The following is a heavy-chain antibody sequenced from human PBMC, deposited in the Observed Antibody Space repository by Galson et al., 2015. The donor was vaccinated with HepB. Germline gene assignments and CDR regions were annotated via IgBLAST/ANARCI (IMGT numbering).Heavy chain of an antibody. CDR3: ARDHYYGSGSYYSYFDY. J-gene: IGHJ4*02. Sequence: SLRLSCAASGFTFSSCWMSWVRQAPGKGLEWVANIKQDGSEKYYVDSVKGRFTISRDNAKNSLYLQMNSLRAEDTAVYYCARDHYYGSGSYYSYFDYWGQGTLVTVSS. CDR1: GFTFSSCW. V-gene: IGHV3-7*01. D-gene: IGHD3-10*01. CDR2: IKQDGSEK.